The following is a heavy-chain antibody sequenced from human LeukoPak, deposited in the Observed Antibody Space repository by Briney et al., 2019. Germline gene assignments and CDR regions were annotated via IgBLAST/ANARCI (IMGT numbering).Heavy chain of an antibody. CDR2: ISGSGGTT. CDR3: ASSDYYYGSGSYWGGYYFDY. J-gene: IGHJ4*02. Sequence: SGASLRLSCAVSGFTFSSYAMTWVRQAPGKGLEWVSVISGSGGTTYYADSVKGRFTISRDNSKDTLYLQMNSLRAEDTAVYYCASSDYYYGSGSYWGGYYFDYWGQGTLVTVSS. CDR1: GFTFSSYA. D-gene: IGHD3-10*01. V-gene: IGHV3-23*01.